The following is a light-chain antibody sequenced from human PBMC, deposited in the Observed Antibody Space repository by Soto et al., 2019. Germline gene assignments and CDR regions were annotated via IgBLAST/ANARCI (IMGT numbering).Light chain of an antibody. Sequence: EIVLTQSPATLSLSPGERATLSCRASQSVSSYLAWYQQKPGQAPRLLIYDASNRATGIPARFSGSGSGTDFTLTISRLEPEDFAVYYCHQYGSSPRTFGQGTKVDNK. CDR2: DAS. V-gene: IGKV3-11*01. J-gene: IGKJ1*01. CDR1: QSVSSY. CDR3: HQYGSSPRT.